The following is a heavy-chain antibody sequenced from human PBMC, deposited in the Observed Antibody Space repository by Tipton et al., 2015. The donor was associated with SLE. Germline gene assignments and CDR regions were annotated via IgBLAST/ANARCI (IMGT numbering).Heavy chain of an antibody. Sequence: TLSLTCTVSGASISSTDYYWGCIRQPPGAGLGWIGSIYYSGITYYNPSLKSRVTISVDTSKNQFSLNLSSVTAADTAVYYCARVVVVISDAFVIWGQGTMVT. CDR3: ARVVVVISDAFVI. V-gene: IGHV4-39*07. CDR2: IYYSGIT. J-gene: IGHJ3*02. D-gene: IGHD3-22*01. CDR1: GASISSTDYY.